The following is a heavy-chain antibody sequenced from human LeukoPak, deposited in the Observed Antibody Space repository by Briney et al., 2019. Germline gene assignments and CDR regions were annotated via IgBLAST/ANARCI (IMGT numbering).Heavy chain of an antibody. CDR3: VREDNIAVSGTGVDSFDI. CDR2: INPYNGDT. D-gene: IGHD6-19*01. J-gene: IGHJ3*02. Sequence: GASVTVSCKASGYTSTDYYMHWVRQAPGQGLEWMGWINPYNGDTRYAQRFQVRVTMTRDTSISTAYMELSRLRSDDTAVYYCVREDNIAVSGTGVDSFDIWGQGTMVTVSS. V-gene: IGHV1-2*02. CDR1: GYTSTDYY.